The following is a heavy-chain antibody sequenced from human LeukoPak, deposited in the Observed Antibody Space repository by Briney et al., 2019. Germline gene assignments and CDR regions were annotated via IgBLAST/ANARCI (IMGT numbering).Heavy chain of an antibody. CDR3: ARMTTVVTVDY. V-gene: IGHV4-59*01. Sequence: SETLSLACTVSGGSISSYYWSWIRQPPGKGLEWIGYIYYSGSTNYNPSLKSRVTISVDTSKNQFSLKLSSVTAADTAVYYCARMTTVVTVDYWGQGTLVTVSS. CDR2: IYYSGST. CDR1: GGSISSYY. J-gene: IGHJ4*02. D-gene: IGHD4-23*01.